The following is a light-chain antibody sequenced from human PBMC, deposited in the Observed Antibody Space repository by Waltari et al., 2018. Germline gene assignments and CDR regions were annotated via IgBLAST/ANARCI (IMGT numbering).Light chain of an antibody. CDR2: VNSDGSH. V-gene: IGLV4-69*01. Sequence: QLVLNQSPSASASLGASVKLTCTLSSGHSSNVIAWHQQQPEKGPRYLMKVNSDGSHSKGDEIPDAGACSRSGAERYLTSASVHAEDEADDYCQTGGHGTWVFGGETNLTVL. J-gene: IGLJ3*02. CDR1: SGHSSNV. CDR3: QTGGHGTWV.